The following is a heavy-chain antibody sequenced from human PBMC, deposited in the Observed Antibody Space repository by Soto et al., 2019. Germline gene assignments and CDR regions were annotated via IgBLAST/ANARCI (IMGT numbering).Heavy chain of an antibody. CDR2: ITDSGAAS. CDR1: GFTFNKYA. J-gene: IGHJ4*02. V-gene: IGHV3-23*01. D-gene: IGHD2-15*01. Sequence: PGGSLRLSCTASGFTFNKYAMSWVRQAPGKGLEWVSAITDSGAASHYADSVKGRFTVSRDNSNNTLYLQMNSLRADDTAVYYCARDLSVVFDYWGPGTLVTVSS. CDR3: ARDLSVVFDY.